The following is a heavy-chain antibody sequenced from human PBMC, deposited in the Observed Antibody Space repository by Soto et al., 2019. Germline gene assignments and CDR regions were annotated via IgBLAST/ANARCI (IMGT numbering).Heavy chain of an antibody. J-gene: IGHJ3*02. Sequence: GALRLSCAASGFTFSSYAMSWVRPAPGKGLEWVAAISGSGGSTYNADAVKGGFTIARYNSKNTLYLQMNSLRAENTAVYYCAKDHAYGGNRLEALDIWGQGTMVTVSS. CDR1: GFTFSSYA. V-gene: IGHV3-23*01. CDR2: ISGSGGST. D-gene: IGHD4-17*01. CDR3: AKDHAYGGNRLEALDI.